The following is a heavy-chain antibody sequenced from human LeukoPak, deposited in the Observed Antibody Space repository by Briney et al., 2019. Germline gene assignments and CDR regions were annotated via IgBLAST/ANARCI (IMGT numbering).Heavy chain of an antibody. J-gene: IGHJ4*02. CDR1: GGSISSYY. CDR3: ARGPYSSSWHGDFDY. V-gene: IGHV4-59*12. D-gene: IGHD6-13*01. CDR2: IYYSGST. Sequence: PSETLSLTCTVSGGSISSYYWSWIRQPPGKGLEWIGYIYYSGSTNYNPSLKSRVTISVDTSKNQFSLKLSSVTAADTAVYYCARGPYSSSWHGDFDYWGQGTLVTVSS.